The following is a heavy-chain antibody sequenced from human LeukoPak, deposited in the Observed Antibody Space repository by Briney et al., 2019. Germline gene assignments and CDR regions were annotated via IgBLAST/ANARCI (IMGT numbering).Heavy chain of an antibody. CDR2: ISYDGSNK. V-gene: IGHV3-30-3*01. Sequence: GGSLRLSCAASGFTFSRYAMHWVRQAPGKGLEWVAVISYDGSNKYYADSVKGRFTISRDNSKNTLYLQMNSLRAEDTAVYYCAREAEAFDIWGQGTMVTVSS. CDR3: AREAEAFDI. CDR1: GFTFSRYA. J-gene: IGHJ3*02.